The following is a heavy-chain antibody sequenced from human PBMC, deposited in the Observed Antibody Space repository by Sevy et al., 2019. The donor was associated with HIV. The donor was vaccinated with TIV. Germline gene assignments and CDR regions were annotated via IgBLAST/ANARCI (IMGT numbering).Heavy chain of an antibody. Sequence: SETLSLTCTVSGDSISSGDYYWSWIRQPPGRGLEWIGYIYFSGSTYYNPSLKSRVTMSVDTSTNQFSLKLSSVTAADTAVYYCARGLQLRVYYFDYWGRGTLVTVSS. J-gene: IGHJ4*02. D-gene: IGHD1-1*01. CDR3: ARGLQLRVYYFDY. V-gene: IGHV4-30-4*01. CDR2: IYFSGST. CDR1: GDSISSGDYY.